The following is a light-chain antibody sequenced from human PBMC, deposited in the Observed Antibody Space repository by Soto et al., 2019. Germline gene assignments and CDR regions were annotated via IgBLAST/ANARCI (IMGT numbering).Light chain of an antibody. J-gene: IGKJ1*01. Sequence: EIVLTQSPGTLSLSPGERATLSCRASQIVDGNSLTWYQQKPGQAPRVLFYAASNRATGIPDRFSGSGSGTDFTLTISRLEPEDFAVYYCQQYGRSPRTFGQGTKVDMK. CDR1: QIVDGNS. CDR3: QQYGRSPRT. V-gene: IGKV3-20*01. CDR2: AAS.